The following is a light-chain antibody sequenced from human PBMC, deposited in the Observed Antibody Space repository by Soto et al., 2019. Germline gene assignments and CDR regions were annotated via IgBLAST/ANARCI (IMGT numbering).Light chain of an antibody. CDR1: QSISNY. J-gene: IGKJ1*01. CDR3: QQSYDTPRT. V-gene: IGKV1-39*01. CDR2: AAS. Sequence: DIQMTQSPSSPSASVGDRITITCRASQSISNYLNWYQHKPGKAPKLLIYAASSLQSGVPSRFSGSGSGTDFTLTISSLQPEDFATYYCQQSYDTPRTFGQGTKVEIK.